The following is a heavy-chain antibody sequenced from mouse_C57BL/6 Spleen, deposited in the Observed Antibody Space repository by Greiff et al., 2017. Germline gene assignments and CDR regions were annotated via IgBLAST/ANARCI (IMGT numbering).Heavy chain of an antibody. J-gene: IGHJ2*01. CDR2: IYPGDGDT. CDR3: ARKEITTVVFDY. D-gene: IGHD1-1*01. V-gene: IGHV1-80*01. CDR1: GYAFSSYW. Sequence: VKLMESGAELVKPGASVKISCKASGYAFSSYWMNWVKQRPGKGLEWIGQIYPGDGDTNYNGKFKGKATLTADKSSSTAYMQLSSLTSEDSAVYFCARKEITTVVFDYWGQGTTLTVSS.